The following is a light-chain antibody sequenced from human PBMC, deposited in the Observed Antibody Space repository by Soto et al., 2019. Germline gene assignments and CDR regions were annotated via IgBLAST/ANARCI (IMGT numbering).Light chain of an antibody. CDR3: QQYNNWPPIT. J-gene: IGKJ5*01. V-gene: IGKV3D-15*01. CDR2: GTS. Sequence: EIVLTQCPATLSVSPGEGVTLSCRASQSVDINLAWYQQKPGQAPRLLIYGTSSRATGIPDRFSGSGSGTDFTLTISSLQSEDFAVYYCQQYNNWPPITFGQGTRLEV. CDR1: QSVDIN.